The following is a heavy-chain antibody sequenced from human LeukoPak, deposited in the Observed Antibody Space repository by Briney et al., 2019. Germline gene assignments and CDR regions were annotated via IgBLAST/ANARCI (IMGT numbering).Heavy chain of an antibody. J-gene: IGHJ4*02. V-gene: IGHV3-11*01. Sequence: GGSLRLSCAASGFTFSDYCMNWIRQAPGKGLEWVSYISSSGRTIYYADSVKGRFTISRDNAKNSLYLHMNSLRAEDTAVYYCARQREMTTIFTALGYWGQGTLVTVSS. CDR3: ARQREMTTIFTALGY. D-gene: IGHD5-24*01. CDR2: ISSSGRTI. CDR1: GFTFSDYC.